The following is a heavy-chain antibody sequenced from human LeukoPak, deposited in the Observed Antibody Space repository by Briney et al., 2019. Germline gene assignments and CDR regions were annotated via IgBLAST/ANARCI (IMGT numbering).Heavy chain of an antibody. CDR3: ARDPPGKIDSSGSLGLDY. J-gene: IGHJ4*02. V-gene: IGHV3-33*01. Sequence: GGSLRLSCAASGCTFSSYGMHWVRQAPGKGLEWVAVIWYDGSNKYYADSVKGRFTISRDNSKNTLYLQMNSLRAEDTAVYYCARDPPGKIDSSGSLGLDYWGQGTLVTVSS. D-gene: IGHD6-19*01. CDR2: IWYDGSNK. CDR1: GCTFSSYG.